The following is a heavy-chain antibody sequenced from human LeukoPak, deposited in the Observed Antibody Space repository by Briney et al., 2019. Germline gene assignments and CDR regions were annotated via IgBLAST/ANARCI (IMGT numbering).Heavy chain of an antibody. CDR2: MYTSGKT. CDR1: GGSISSGNYY. J-gene: IGHJ4*02. CDR3: ARNYYGSGSFYVHN. V-gene: IGHV4-61*02. D-gene: IGHD3-10*01. Sequence: SETLFLTCTVSGGSISSGNYYWNWIRQPAGKGLEWIGRMYTSGKTDYSPSLKSRVTISVDTSKNQFSLKLSSVTAADTALYYCARNYYGSGSFYVHNWGQGTLVTVSS.